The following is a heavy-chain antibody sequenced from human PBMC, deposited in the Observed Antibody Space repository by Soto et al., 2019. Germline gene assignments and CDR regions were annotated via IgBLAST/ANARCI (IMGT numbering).Heavy chain of an antibody. J-gene: IGHJ6*02. CDR2: ILPIFGSP. Sequence: QVQLVQSGAEVKKPGSSVKVSCKASGGSFRRYAISWVRQAPGQGLEWMGGILPIFGSPSHAQKFQGRATITADESTSTAYLELTSMTSEDTAMYYCVFGDCTSTSCSYYFYGLDVWGQGNTVTVSS. CDR1: GGSFRRYA. D-gene: IGHD2-2*01. V-gene: IGHV1-69*01. CDR3: VFGDCTSTSCSYYFYGLDV.